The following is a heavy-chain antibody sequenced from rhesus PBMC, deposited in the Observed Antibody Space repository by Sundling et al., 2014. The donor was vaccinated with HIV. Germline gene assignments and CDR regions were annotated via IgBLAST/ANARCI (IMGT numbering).Heavy chain of an antibody. CDR3: AKGITAAGAYFDY. CDR2: INSGGDST. J-gene: IGHJ4*01. D-gene: IGHD6-31*01. Sequence: EVQLVESGGGLAKPGGSLRLSCAASGFTFSNYWMYWVRQAPGKGLEWISAINSGGDSTYYADSVKDRFTFSRENAKNTLYLQVNSLRAEDTAVYYCAKGITAAGAYFDYWGQGVLVTVSS. CDR1: GFTFSNYW. V-gene: IGHV3-28*02.